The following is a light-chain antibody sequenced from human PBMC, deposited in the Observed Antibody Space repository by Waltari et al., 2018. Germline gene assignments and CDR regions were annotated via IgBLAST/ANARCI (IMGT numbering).Light chain of an antibody. CDR2: DVS. CDR3: SSHTSSSSWV. CDR1: SSDVGGYNY. V-gene: IGLV2-14*01. J-gene: IGLJ3*02. Sequence: QSALTPPASVSGSPGQSITISCAGTSSDVGGYNYVPWYQQHPGKAPKLMIYDVSERPSGISNRFSGSKSGNTASLTISGLQAEDEADYYCSSHTSSSSWVFGGATKLTVL.